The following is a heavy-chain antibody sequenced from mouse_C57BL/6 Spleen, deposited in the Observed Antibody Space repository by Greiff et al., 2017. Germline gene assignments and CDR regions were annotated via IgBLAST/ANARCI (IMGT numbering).Heavy chain of an antibody. D-gene: IGHD1-1*02. V-gene: IGHV3-6*01. Sequence: EVKLVESGPGLVKPSQSLSLTCSVTGYSITSGYYWNWIRQFPGNKLEWMGYISYDGSNNYNPSLKNRISITRDTSKNQFFLKLNSVTTEDTATYYCAREWYYFDYWGQGTTLTVSS. CDR3: AREWYYFDY. CDR1: GYSITSGYY. CDR2: ISYDGSN. J-gene: IGHJ2*01.